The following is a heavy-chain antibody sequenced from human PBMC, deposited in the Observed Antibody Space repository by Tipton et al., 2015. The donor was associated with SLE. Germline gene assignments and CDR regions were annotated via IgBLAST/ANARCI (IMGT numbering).Heavy chain of an antibody. J-gene: IGHJ6*03. V-gene: IGHV4-4*07. D-gene: IGHD2-2*01. CDR2: IYSSGST. CDR1: GGSISGYY. Sequence: TLSLTCTVSGGSISGYYWSWIRQPAGKGLGWIGRIYSSGSTIYNPSLKSRLTLSLDTSKNQFSLRVRSVTAADTAVYYCAREGRYPYYYYYMDVWGKGTTVTVSS. CDR3: AREGRYPYYYYYMDV.